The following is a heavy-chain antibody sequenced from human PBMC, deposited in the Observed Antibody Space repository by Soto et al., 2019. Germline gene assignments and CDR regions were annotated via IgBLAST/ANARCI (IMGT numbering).Heavy chain of an antibody. D-gene: IGHD2-8*01. CDR1: GGSISSGDHY. Sequence: PSETLSLTCTVSGGSISSGDHYWSWIRQPPGKGLEWIGYIYYSGSTYYNPSLKSRVTISVDTSKNQFSLKLSSVTAADTAVYYCARGESLYCTNGVCYGYWGQGTLVTVSS. CDR3: ARGESLYCTNGVCYGY. V-gene: IGHV4-30-4*01. CDR2: IYYSGST. J-gene: IGHJ4*02.